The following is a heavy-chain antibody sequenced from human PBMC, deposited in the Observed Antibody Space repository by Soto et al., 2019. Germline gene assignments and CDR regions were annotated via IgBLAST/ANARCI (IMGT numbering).Heavy chain of an antibody. Sequence: EVQLVESGGGLIQPGGSLRLSCAASGFTVSSNYMSWVRQAPGKGLEWVSVIYSGASTYYADSVKGRFTISRDNSKNTLYLQMDSRRAEDTAVYYCARVGHGGDDFDYWGQGTLVTVSS. V-gene: IGHV3-53*01. CDR2: IYSGAST. J-gene: IGHJ4*02. D-gene: IGHD5-12*01. CDR1: GFTVSSNY. CDR3: ARVGHGGDDFDY.